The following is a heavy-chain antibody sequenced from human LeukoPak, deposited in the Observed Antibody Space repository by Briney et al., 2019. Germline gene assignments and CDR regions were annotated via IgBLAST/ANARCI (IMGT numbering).Heavy chain of an antibody. V-gene: IGHV4-59*01. J-gene: IGHJ4*02. Sequence: PSETLSLTCTVSGISINTYYWSWIRHPPGKGLEWIGYIYYSGSTNYNPSLKSRVTISLDTSKNQFSLKLNSVTAADTAVYYCASSTRYSGYVDWGQGTLVTVSS. CDR2: IYYSGST. D-gene: IGHD5-12*01. CDR3: ASSTRYSGYVD. CDR1: GISINTYY.